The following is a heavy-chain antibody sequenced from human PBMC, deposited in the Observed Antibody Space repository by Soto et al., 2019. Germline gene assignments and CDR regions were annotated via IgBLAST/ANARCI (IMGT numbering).Heavy chain of an antibody. CDR3: AREPLAGYYDSSGYYYMESY. CDR2: ISAYNGNT. CDR1: GYTFTSYG. D-gene: IGHD3-22*01. Sequence: QVQLVQSGAEVKKPGASVKVSCKASGYTFTSYGISWVRQAPGQGLEWMGWISAYNGNTNYAQKLQGRVTMTTDTPTSTAYMELRSLRSDDTAVYYCAREPLAGYYDSSGYYYMESYWGQGPLVTVSS. J-gene: IGHJ4*02. V-gene: IGHV1-18*01.